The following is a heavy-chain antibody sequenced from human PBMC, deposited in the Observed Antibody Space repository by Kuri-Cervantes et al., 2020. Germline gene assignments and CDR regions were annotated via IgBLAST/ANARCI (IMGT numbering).Heavy chain of an antibody. J-gene: IGHJ4*02. Sequence: GESLKISCAASGFALTNYWMTWVRQAPGEGLEWVSAISGSGGSTYYADSVKGRFTISRDNSKNTLYLQMNSLRAEDTAVYYCATGEWLSAVGAFDYWGQGTLVTVSS. D-gene: IGHD3-3*01. CDR1: GFALTNYW. CDR3: ATGEWLSAVGAFDY. CDR2: ISGSGGST. V-gene: IGHV3-23*01.